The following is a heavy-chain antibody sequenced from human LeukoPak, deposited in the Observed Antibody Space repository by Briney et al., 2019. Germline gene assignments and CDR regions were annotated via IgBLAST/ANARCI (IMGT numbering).Heavy chain of an antibody. CDR3: ARVYCSSTSCPYYYYYYGMDV. CDR2: IWYDGSNK. Sequence: GGSLRLSCAASGFTFRNYGMNWVRQAPGKGLEWVTIIWYDGSNKYYADSVKGRFTISRDNSKNTLYLQMNSLRAEDTAVYYCARVYCSSTSCPYYYYYYGMDVWGQGTTVTVSS. D-gene: IGHD2-2*01. V-gene: IGHV3-33*01. CDR1: GFTFRNYG. J-gene: IGHJ6*02.